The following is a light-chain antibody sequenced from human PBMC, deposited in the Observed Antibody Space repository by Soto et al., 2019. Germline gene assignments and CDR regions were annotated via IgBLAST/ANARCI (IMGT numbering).Light chain of an antibody. CDR1: QAVYGGF. Sequence: ETVLTQSPGTLSLSPGDSATLSCRASQAVYGGFLAWYQGKPGQAPRLLISAASTRATGIPDRFSGSGSGTDSTLTISKLEPEDFAIYYCHQYGNSPLTFGPGTTVDF. CDR2: AAS. J-gene: IGKJ3*01. CDR3: HQYGNSPLT. V-gene: IGKV3-20*01.